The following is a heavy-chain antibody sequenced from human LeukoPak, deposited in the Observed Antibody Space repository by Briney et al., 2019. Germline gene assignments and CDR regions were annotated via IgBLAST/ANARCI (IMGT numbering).Heavy chain of an antibody. Sequence: GGSLRLSCAASGFTFSDYYMSWIRQAPGEGLGWVSYISSSGSTIYYADSVKGRFTISRDNAKNSLYLQMNRLRAEDTAVYYCARDREYGDPDIYYFDYWGQGTLVTVSS. J-gene: IGHJ4*02. CDR3: ARDREYGDPDIYYFDY. CDR2: ISSSGSTI. D-gene: IGHD4-17*01. CDR1: GFTFSDYY. V-gene: IGHV3-11*01.